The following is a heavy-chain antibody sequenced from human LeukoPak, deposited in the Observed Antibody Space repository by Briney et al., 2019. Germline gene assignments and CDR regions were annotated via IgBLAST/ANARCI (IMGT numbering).Heavy chain of an antibody. D-gene: IGHD2-21*02. CDR3: ARQSGDAYFDY. CDR2: IYYSGST. J-gene: IGHJ4*02. V-gene: IGHV4-39*01. Sequence: WVRQSPGKGLEWIGTIYYSGSTYYKPSLRSRVIISIDTSKNQFSLKLSSVAAADTAVYYCARQSGDAYFDYWGQGTLVTVSS.